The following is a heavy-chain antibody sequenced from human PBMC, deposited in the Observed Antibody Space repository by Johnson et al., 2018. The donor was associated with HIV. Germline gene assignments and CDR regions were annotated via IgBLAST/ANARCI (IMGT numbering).Heavy chain of an antibody. CDR3: ARPHSGQYQYAFDI. J-gene: IGHJ3*02. CDR1: GISVSVNH. V-gene: IGHV3-66*04. CDR2: IDSGGTT. D-gene: IGHD5-12*01. Sequence: VQLLESGGGLVPPGGSLRLSCGVSGISVSVNHMSWVRQPPGKGLEWVSLIDSGGTTNYADSVKGRFTISRDISKNTLYLQMNSLRAEDTALYHCARPHSGQYQYAFDIWGQGTKVTVSS.